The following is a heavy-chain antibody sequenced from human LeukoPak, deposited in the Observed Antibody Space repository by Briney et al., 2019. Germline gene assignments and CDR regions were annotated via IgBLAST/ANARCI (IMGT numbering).Heavy chain of an antibody. CDR1: GLTFSSYA. V-gene: IGHV3-30*04. CDR3: ARESYGGFDY. D-gene: IGHD3-16*01. Sequence: PGGSLRLSCAASGLTFSSYAMHWVRQAPGKGLEWVAVISYDGSNKYYADSVKGRFTISRDNSKNTLYLQMNSLRAEDTAVYYCARESYGGFDYWGQGTLVTVSS. J-gene: IGHJ4*02. CDR2: ISYDGSNK.